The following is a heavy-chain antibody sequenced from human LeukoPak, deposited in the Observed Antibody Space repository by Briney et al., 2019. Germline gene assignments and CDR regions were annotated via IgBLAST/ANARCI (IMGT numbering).Heavy chain of an antibody. D-gene: IGHD6-19*01. J-gene: IGHJ4*02. V-gene: IGHV3-48*03. CDR3: ARGGVGGWFRYYFDY. Sequence: GGSLRLSCSASGFTFSSYEMNWVRQAPGKGLEWVSYISSSDSTIYYADSVKGGFTISRDNAKNSLYLQMNSLRAEDTAVYFCARGGVGGWFRYYFDYWGQGTLVTVSS. CDR1: GFTFSSYE. CDR2: ISSSDSTI.